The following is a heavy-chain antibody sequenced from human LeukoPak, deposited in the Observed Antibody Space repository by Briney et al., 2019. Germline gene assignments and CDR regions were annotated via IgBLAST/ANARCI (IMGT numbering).Heavy chain of an antibody. Sequence: PGGXXRLSCAASGFTFSSFAVSWVRQAPGKGLEWVSGISDSGGSTYYADSVKGRFTISRDNSKNTLYLQMNSLRAEDTAVYYCAKAKDYGDPWYFDYWGQGTLVTVSS. CDR1: GFTFSSFA. V-gene: IGHV3-23*01. CDR2: ISDSGGST. D-gene: IGHD4-17*01. J-gene: IGHJ4*02. CDR3: AKAKDYGDPWYFDY.